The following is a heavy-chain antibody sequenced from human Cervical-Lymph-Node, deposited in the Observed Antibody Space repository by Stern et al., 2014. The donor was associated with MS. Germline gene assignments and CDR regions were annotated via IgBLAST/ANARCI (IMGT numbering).Heavy chain of an antibody. Sequence: QVQLVESGPGLVKPSGTLSLTCAVSGGSISSSNWWSWVRQPPGKGLEWIGETYHSGSTNYKPASKRRVTMSADKPKNQFSLKLSSVTAADTAVYYCAYFGRMQQLRYWGQGTLVTVSS. CDR1: GGSISSSNW. CDR3: AYFGRMQQLRY. D-gene: IGHD6-13*01. CDR2: TYHSGST. J-gene: IGHJ4*02. V-gene: IGHV4-4*02.